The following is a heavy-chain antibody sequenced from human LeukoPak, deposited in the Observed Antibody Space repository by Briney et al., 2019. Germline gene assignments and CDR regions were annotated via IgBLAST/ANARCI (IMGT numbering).Heavy chain of an antibody. CDR2: IYHSGST. CDR1: GYSISSGYY. D-gene: IGHD3-3*01. Sequence: SETLSLTCAVSGYSISSGYYWGWIRQPPGKGLEGIGSIYHSGSTYYNPSLKSRVTISVETSKNQFSLKLSSVTAADTAVYYCAXLNEYDFWSGXPDAFDIWGXXXMXTVX. J-gene: IGHJ3*02. V-gene: IGHV4-38-2*01. CDR3: AXLNEYDFWSGXPDAFDI.